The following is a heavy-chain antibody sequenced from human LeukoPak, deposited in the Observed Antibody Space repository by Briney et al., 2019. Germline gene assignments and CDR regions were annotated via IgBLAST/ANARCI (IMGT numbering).Heavy chain of an antibody. Sequence: PSQTLSLTCTVSGGSISSGSYYWSWIRQPAGKGLEWLVRIYSSGSTNYNPSLRSRVTISVATSKNQFSLKLSSVTAAATAEYYWARNSVSVGVPDASDICGQRTIATVSS. D-gene: IGHD1-26*01. V-gene: IGHV4-61*02. CDR1: GGSISSGSYY. CDR3: ARNSVSVGVPDASDI. J-gene: IGHJ3*02. CDR2: IYSSGST.